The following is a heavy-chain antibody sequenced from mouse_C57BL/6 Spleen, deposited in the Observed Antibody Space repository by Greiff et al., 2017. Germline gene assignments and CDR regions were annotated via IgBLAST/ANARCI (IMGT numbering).Heavy chain of an antibody. CDR2: INPYNGGT. D-gene: IGHD1-1*01. CDR1: GYTFTDYY. Sequence: VQLQQSGPVLVKPGASVKMSCKASGYTFTDYYMNWVKQSHGKSLEWIGVINPYNGGTSYNQKFKGKATLTVDKSSSTAYMELNSLTSEDSAVYYCARNYGKGYFDYWGQGTTLTVSS. CDR3: ARNYGKGYFDY. V-gene: IGHV1-19*01. J-gene: IGHJ2*01.